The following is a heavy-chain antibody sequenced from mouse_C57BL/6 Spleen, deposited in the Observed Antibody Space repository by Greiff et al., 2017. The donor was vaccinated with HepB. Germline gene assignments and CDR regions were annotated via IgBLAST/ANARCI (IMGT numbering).Heavy chain of an antibody. Sequence: EVQLQQSGPELVKPGASVKISCKASGYTFTDYYMNWVKQSHGKSLEWIGDINPNNGGTSYNQKFKGKATLTVDKSSSTAYMELRSLTSEDSAVYYCARRSNYLEGFDYWGQGTTLTVSS. J-gene: IGHJ2*01. CDR2: INPNNGGT. CDR3: ARRSNYLEGFDY. V-gene: IGHV1-26*01. CDR1: GYTFTDYY. D-gene: IGHD2-5*01.